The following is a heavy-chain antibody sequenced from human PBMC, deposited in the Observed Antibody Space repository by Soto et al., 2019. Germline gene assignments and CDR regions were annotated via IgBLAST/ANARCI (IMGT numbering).Heavy chain of an antibody. Sequence: PGGSLRLSCEASGFTFRNFGMHWVRQAPGKGLEWVAIVWYDGNNKYYADSVKGRFTISRDNSKNTLYLQMSSLRAEDTAVYYCARGRAAVAGTFDPWGQGTLVTVSS. CDR2: VWYDGNNK. V-gene: IGHV3-33*01. CDR1: GFTFRNFG. CDR3: ARGRAAVAGTFDP. J-gene: IGHJ5*02. D-gene: IGHD6-19*01.